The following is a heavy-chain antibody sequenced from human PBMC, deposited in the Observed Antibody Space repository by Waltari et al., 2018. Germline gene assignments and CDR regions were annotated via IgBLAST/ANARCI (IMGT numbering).Heavy chain of an antibody. Sequence: QVQLEQSGAEVKKPGASVKVSCKASGYIFTSYYIHWVRQAPGQGLEWMGWINPKSGGTNYAQKFQNRVTMTRDTSISTAYMEMSSLTSDDTAVYYCARDLNHYGSGRGWFDPWGQGTLVTVSS. V-gene: IGHV1-2*02. CDR3: ARDLNHYGSGRGWFDP. J-gene: IGHJ5*02. D-gene: IGHD3-10*01. CDR2: INPKSGGT. CDR1: GYIFTSYY.